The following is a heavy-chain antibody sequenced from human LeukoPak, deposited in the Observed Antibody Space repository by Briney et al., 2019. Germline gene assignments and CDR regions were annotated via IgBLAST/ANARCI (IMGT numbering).Heavy chain of an antibody. CDR2: IIPIFGKA. Sequence: SVKVSCKASRGTFSSYAISWVRQAPGQGLEWMGGIIPIFGKANYAQKFQGRVTITADESTSTAYMELSSLRSEDTAVYYCARVGGGRYCSSTSCYMRGWFDPWGQGTLVTVSS. CDR3: ARVGGGRYCSSTSCYMRGWFDP. CDR1: RGTFSSYA. V-gene: IGHV1-69*01. D-gene: IGHD2-2*02. J-gene: IGHJ5*02.